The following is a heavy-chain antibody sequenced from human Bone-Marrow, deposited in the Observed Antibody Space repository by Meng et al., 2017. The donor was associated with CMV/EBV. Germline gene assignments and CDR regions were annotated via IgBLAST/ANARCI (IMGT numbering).Heavy chain of an antibody. CDR1: GGSFSGYY. CDR3: AREVVPGRSGYYYGMDV. J-gene: IGHJ6*02. CDR2: ISSSSSYI. D-gene: IGHD2-2*01. V-gene: IGHV3-21*01. Sequence: GGSLRLSCAVYGGSFSGYYWSWVRQAPGKGLEWVSSISSSSSYIYYADSVKGRFTISRDNAKNSLYLQMNSLRAEDTAVYYCAREVVPGRSGYYYGMDVWGQGTTVTVSS.